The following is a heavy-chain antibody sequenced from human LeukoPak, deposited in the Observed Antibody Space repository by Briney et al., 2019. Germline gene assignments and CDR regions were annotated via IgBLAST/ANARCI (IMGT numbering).Heavy chain of an antibody. V-gene: IGHV4-39*01. CDR3: ASYSSSWYLYSY. CDR1: GGSISSSSYY. D-gene: IGHD6-13*01. CDR2: IYYSGST. J-gene: IGHJ4*02. Sequence: PSETLSLTCTVSGGSISSSSYYWGWIRQPPGKGLEWIGSIYYSGSTYYNPSLKSRVTISVDTSKNQFSLKLSSVTAADTAVYYCASYSSSWYLYSYWGQGTLVTVSS.